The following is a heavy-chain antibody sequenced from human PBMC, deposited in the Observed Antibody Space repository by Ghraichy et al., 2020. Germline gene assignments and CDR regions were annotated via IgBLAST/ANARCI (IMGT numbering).Heavy chain of an antibody. CDR1: GFTFSDYW. Sequence: GESLRLSCAGSGFTFSDYWMAWVRQAPGKGLEWVANINQNGGRMNYADSVKDRFTISRDNAKNSLYLQMNSLRAEDTAMYFCARDSAARFDYWGQGTLVTVSS. CDR2: INQNGGRM. V-gene: IGHV3-7*03. J-gene: IGHJ4*02. D-gene: IGHD2-15*01. CDR3: ARDSAARFDY.